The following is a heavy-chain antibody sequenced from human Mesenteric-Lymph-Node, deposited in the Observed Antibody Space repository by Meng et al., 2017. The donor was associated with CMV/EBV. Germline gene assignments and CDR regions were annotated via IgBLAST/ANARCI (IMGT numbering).Heavy chain of an antibody. CDR1: GYTFTSYY. D-gene: IGHD5-18*01. J-gene: IGHJ5*02. CDR3: ARGPYSYGPPGGFDP. V-gene: IGHV1-46*01. CDR2: INPSGGST. Sequence: SGYTFTSYYMHWVRQAPGQGLEWMGIINPSGGSTSYAQKFQGRVTMTRDTSTSTVYMELSSLRSEDTAVYYCARGPYSYGPPGGFDPWGQGTLVTVSS.